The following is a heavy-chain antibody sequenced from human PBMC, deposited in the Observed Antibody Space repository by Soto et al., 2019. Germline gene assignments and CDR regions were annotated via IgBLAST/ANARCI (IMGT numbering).Heavy chain of an antibody. J-gene: IGHJ4*02. CDR2: IYSSGTT. D-gene: IGHD6-13*01. V-gene: IGHV4-4*07. CDR1: AGSISGHY. Sequence: LSLTCSVSAGSISGHYWSWIRLPAGRRLQWVGRIYSSGTTNYNPSLKSRVRMSVDTSRNRFSLKLDSVTAADTAVYYCARNFDIAATGTAFDSWGRGALVTVSS. CDR3: ARNFDIAATGTAFDS.